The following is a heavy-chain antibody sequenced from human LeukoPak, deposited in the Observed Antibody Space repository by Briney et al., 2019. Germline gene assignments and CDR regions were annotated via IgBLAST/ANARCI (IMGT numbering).Heavy chain of an antibody. Sequence: GRSLTLSCAASRFTFSSYGMDWVRQAPGKGLEWVAVISYDGSNKYYTDSVKGQFTISRENSKTTLYLQMNSLRTDGTAVYYCAKDKDRVHCGGDCYLGYCNYWGQGNLVTVSS. CDR3: AKDKDRVHCGGDCYLGYCNY. J-gene: IGHJ4*02. CDR2: ISYDGSNK. CDR1: RFTFSSYG. V-gene: IGHV3-30*18. D-gene: IGHD2-21*02.